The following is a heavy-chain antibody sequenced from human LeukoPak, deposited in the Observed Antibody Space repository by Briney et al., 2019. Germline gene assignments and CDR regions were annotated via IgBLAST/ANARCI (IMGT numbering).Heavy chain of an antibody. CDR1: GGSISSYY. CDR3: ARHDGGYSRVPFDY. V-gene: IGHV4-59*08. CDR2: IYYSGST. Sequence: SKTLSLTCTVSGGSISSYYWSWIRQSPGKGLEWIGYIYYSGSTNYNPSLKSRVTISVDTSKNQFSLKLSSVTAADTAVYYCARHDGGYSRVPFDYWGQGTLVTVSS. D-gene: IGHD5-12*01. J-gene: IGHJ4*02.